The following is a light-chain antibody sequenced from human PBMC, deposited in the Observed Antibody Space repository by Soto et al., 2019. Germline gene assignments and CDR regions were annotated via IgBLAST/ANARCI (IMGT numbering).Light chain of an antibody. CDR2: GIS. V-gene: IGKV3-15*01. Sequence: TQSPDTLSVSTGERVTLSCRASQSVNSNYLAWYQQHPGQPPRLLIYGISTMATGIPARFSGSGSGTEFSLAISSLQSEDFALYYCPHYTNWPITFGQG. CDR1: QSVNSN. J-gene: IGKJ5*01. CDR3: PHYTNWPIT.